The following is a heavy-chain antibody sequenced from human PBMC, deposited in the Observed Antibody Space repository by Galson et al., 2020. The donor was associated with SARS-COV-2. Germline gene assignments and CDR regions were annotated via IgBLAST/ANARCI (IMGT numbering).Heavy chain of an antibody. V-gene: IGHV4-59*01. CDR1: GGSISSYY. Sequence: SETLSLTCSVSGGSISSYYWSWLRQPPGKGLEWIGYIYYTGRTTYNPSLNSQVTISLDTSKNQFSLKLRSVTAADTALYYCARGGSNYGPNTFDIWGQGTMVIVSS. CDR3: ARGGSNYGPNTFDI. CDR2: IYYTGRT. D-gene: IGHD5-18*01. J-gene: IGHJ3*02.